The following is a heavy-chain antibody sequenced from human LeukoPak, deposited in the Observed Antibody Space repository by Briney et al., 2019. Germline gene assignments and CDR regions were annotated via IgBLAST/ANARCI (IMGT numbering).Heavy chain of an antibody. V-gene: IGHV4-59*01. CDR3: ASTRERYVNYYFDY. J-gene: IGHJ4*02. D-gene: IGHD1-1*01. Sequence: SETLSLTCTVSGGSISSYYWSWIRQPPGKGLDWIGYIYYSGSTNYNPSLKSRVTISVDTSKNQFSLKLSSVTAADTAVYYCASTRERYVNYYFDYWGQGTLVTVSS. CDR1: GGSISSYY. CDR2: IYYSGST.